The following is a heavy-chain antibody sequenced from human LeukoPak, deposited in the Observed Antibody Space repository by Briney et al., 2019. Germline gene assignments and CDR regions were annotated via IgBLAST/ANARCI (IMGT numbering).Heavy chain of an antibody. Sequence: GGSLRLSCAASGFTFSSYAMSWVSQAPGKGLEWVSAISGSGGSTYYADSVKGRFTISRDNSKNTLYLQMNSLRAEDTAVYYCAKDRDDSSGYYPWYFDYWGQGTRVTVSS. CDR1: GFTFSSYA. CDR2: ISGSGGST. D-gene: IGHD3-22*01. V-gene: IGHV3-23*01. CDR3: AKDRDDSSGYYPWYFDY. J-gene: IGHJ4*02.